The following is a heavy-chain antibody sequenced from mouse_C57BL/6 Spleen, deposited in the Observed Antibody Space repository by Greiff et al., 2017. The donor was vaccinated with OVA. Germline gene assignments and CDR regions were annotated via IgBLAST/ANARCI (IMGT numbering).Heavy chain of an antibody. CDR2: IDPETGGT. V-gene: IGHV1-15*01. CDR3: TITTGFAY. D-gene: IGHD2-12*01. J-gene: IGHJ3*01. CDR1: GYTFTDYE. Sequence: VQLQQSGAELVRPGASVTLSCKASGYTFTDYEMHWVKQTPVHGLEWIGAIDPETGGTAYNQKFKGKAILTADKSSSTAYMELRSLTSEDSAVYYCTITTGFAYGGQGTLVTVSA.